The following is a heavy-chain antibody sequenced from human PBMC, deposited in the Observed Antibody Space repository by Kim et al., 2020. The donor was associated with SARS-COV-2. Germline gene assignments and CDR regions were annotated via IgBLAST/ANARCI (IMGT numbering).Heavy chain of an antibody. D-gene: IGHD6-13*01. J-gene: IGHJ5*02. V-gene: IGHV1-8*01. CDR2: SGNT. Sequence: SGNTGYAQKFQGRVTMTRNTSISTAYMELSSLRSEDTAVYYCARGAIAAPWGQGTLVTVSS. CDR3: ARGAIAAP.